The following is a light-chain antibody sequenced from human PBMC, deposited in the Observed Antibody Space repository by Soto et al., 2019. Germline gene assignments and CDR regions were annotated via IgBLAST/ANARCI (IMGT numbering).Light chain of an antibody. CDR3: QSFDGGLGVHVV. J-gene: IGLJ2*01. CDR2: SNI. CDR1: SSNIGAGYD. V-gene: IGLV1-40*01. Sequence: QSVLTQPPSVSGAPGQRVTISCTGSSSNIGAGYDVHWYQQFPGTAPKLLIYSNINRPSGVPDRFSGSKSGTSASLAITGLQAEDEADYYCQSFDGGLGVHVVFGGGTKVTVL.